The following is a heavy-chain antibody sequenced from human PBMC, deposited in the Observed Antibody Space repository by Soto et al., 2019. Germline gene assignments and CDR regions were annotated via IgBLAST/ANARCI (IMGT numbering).Heavy chain of an antibody. CDR2: ISNSGHAI. CDR1: GFTFSDYY. CDR3: ARDARYASSSYGFDV. Sequence: QVQLVESGGGLVKPGGSLRLSCVASGFTFSDYYMSWLRQAPGKGLEWVSYISNSGHAIYYADSVKGRFTVSRDNSNNSMSLQMDSLRADDTASYYCARDARYASSSYGFDVWGQGTTVSVSS. D-gene: IGHD6-13*01. J-gene: IGHJ6*02. V-gene: IGHV3-11*01.